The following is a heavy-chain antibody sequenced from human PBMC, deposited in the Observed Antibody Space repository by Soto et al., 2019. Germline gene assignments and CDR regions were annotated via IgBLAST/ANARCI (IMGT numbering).Heavy chain of an antibody. J-gene: IGHJ4*02. V-gene: IGHV3-23*01. Sequence: DVQLLESGGGLVQPEGSLRLSCAASGFTFSSYAMGWVRQGPGKGLEWVAVVSIGGSTHYADSVRGRFTISRDNSQNTLSLQMNSLTAEDTSEYFCAKRRGAGGHFDYWGQGALVTVSS. CDR1: GFTFSSYA. D-gene: IGHD2-15*01. CDR3: AKRRGAGGHFDY. CDR2: VSIGGST.